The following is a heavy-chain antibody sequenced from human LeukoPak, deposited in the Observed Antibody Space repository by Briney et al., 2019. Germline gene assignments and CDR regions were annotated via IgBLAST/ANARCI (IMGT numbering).Heavy chain of an antibody. CDR3: ARDSSSWCNCFDP. D-gene: IGHD6-13*01. V-gene: IGHV3-21*01. J-gene: IGHJ5*02. CDR2: ISSSSSYI. Sequence: PGGSLRLSCAASGFTFSSYGMNWVRQAPGKGLEWVSSISSSSSYIYYADSVKGRFTISRDNAKNSLYLQMNSLRAEDTAVYYCARDSSSWCNCFDPWGQGTLVTVSS. CDR1: GFTFSSYG.